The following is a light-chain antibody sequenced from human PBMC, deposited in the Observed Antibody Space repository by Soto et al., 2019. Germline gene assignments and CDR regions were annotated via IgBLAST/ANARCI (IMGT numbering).Light chain of an antibody. V-gene: IGLV2-11*01. Sequence: QSALTQPRSVSGSPGQSVTISCTRTSSDVGTYKYVSWYQNQPGTAPKLIIYDVTKRPSGVPDRFSGSKSGDTASLTISGLQAEDEADYYCCSYAGSYTYVFGTGTKLTVL. CDR1: SSDVGTYKY. CDR2: DVT. CDR3: CSYAGSYTYV. J-gene: IGLJ1*01.